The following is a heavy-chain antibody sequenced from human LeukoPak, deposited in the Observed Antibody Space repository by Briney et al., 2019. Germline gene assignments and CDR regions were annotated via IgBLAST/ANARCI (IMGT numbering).Heavy chain of an antibody. CDR1: GFTFSSYA. Sequence: GGSLRLSCAASGFTFSSYAMHWVRQAPGKGLEWVAVISYDGSNKYYADSVKGRFTISRDSSKNTLYLQMNSLRAEDTAVNYCAKVSGGGLYYDGMDVWGQGTTVTVSS. V-gene: IGHV3-30-3*01. CDR3: AKVSGGGLYYDGMDV. D-gene: IGHD1-14*01. CDR2: ISYDGSNK. J-gene: IGHJ6*02.